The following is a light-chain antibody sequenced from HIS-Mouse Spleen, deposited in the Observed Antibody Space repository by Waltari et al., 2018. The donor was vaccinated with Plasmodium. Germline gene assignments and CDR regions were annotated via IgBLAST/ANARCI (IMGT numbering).Light chain of an antibody. CDR1: QGFSSY. Sequence: AIRMTQSPSSFSASTGDSVTITCRACQGFSSYLAWYQQKPGKAPKLLSYAACTLQSGVPSRFSGSGSGTDFTLTISCLQSEYFATYYCQQYYSYPYTFGQGTKLEIK. CDR3: QQYYSYPYT. J-gene: IGKJ2*01. CDR2: AAC. V-gene: IGKV1-8*01.